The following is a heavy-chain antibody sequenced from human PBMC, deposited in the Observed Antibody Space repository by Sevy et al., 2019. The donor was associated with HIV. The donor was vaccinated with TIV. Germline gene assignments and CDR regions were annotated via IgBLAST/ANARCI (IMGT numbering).Heavy chain of an antibody. D-gene: IGHD3-3*01. CDR3: ARGKHVEWLLYLVN. CDR2: IYPNGGDT. J-gene: IGHJ4*02. CDR1: GYTFAAYY. Sequence: ASVKVSCKTSGYTFAAYYIHWVRQVPGQGPEWLGWIYPNGGDTTFAQKFQGRDTVTMSTSINTVYMELNRLRSDDTAVYYCARGKHVEWLLYLVNWGQGTLVTGSS. V-gene: IGHV1-2*02.